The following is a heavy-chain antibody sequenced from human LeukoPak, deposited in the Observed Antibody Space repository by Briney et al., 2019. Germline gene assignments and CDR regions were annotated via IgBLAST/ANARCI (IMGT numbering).Heavy chain of an antibody. Sequence: SVKLSCKASGGTFSSYAISWVRQAPGQGLEWMGRIIPILGIANYAQKFQGRVTITADKSTSTAYMELSSLRSEDTAVYYCARDEGYSNYVADWGQGTLVTVSS. D-gene: IGHD4-11*01. CDR2: IIPILGIA. CDR1: GGTFSSYA. J-gene: IGHJ4*02. CDR3: ARDEGYSNYVAD. V-gene: IGHV1-69*04.